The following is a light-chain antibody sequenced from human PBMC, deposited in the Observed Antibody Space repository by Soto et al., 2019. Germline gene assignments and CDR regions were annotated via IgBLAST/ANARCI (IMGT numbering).Light chain of an antibody. CDR1: QSVSSN. CDR2: GAS. Sequence: EIVMTQSPATLSVSPGERATLSCRASQSVSSNLAWYQQKPGQAPGLIIYGASTRATGIPARFSGSGSGTEFTLTISSLQSEDFAVYYCQQYYNWPPWTFGQGTKVEIK. CDR3: QQYYNWPPWT. J-gene: IGKJ1*01. V-gene: IGKV3-15*01.